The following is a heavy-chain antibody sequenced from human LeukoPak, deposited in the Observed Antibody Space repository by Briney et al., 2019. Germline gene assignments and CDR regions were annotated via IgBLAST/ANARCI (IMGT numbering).Heavy chain of an antibody. CDR3: ARRMTRDYFYMDV. CDR1: GFTFSSYG. Sequence: GRSLRLSCAASGFTFSSYGMHWVRQAPGKGLEWVAVISYDGSNKYYADSVKGRFTISRDNSKNTLYLQMNSLRAEDTAVYYCARRMTRDYFYMDVWGKGTTVTISS. CDR2: ISYDGSNK. J-gene: IGHJ6*03. V-gene: IGHV3-30*03.